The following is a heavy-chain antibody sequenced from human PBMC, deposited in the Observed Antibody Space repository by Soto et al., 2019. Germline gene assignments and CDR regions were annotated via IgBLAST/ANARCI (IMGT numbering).Heavy chain of an antibody. CDR3: AREWRDQTYYYDSSGYGY. Sequence: QVQLVQSGAEVKKPGASVKVSCKASGYTFTSYYMHWVRQAPGQGLEWMGIINPSGGSTSYAQKFQGRVTMIRDTSTSTVYMELSSLRSEDTAVYYCAREWRDQTYYYDSSGYGYWGQGTLVTVSS. D-gene: IGHD3-22*01. V-gene: IGHV1-46*01. CDR2: INPSGGST. CDR1: GYTFTSYY. J-gene: IGHJ4*02.